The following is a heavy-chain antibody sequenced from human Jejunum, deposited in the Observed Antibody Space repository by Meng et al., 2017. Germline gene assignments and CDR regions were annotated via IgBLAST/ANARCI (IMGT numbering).Heavy chain of an antibody. J-gene: IGHJ4*02. CDR2: ITPSGDRP. Sequence: GGSLRLSCAASGFTFSSYAVNWVRQAPGKGLEWVSGITPSGDRPIYADSVKGRFTVSRANSKNTVYLQMNSLRADDTAVYYCAKRYCSDGACCGFDNWGQGTLVTGAS. CDR1: GFTFSSYA. CDR3: AKRYCSDGACCGFDN. D-gene: IGHD2-8*01. V-gene: IGHV3-23*01.